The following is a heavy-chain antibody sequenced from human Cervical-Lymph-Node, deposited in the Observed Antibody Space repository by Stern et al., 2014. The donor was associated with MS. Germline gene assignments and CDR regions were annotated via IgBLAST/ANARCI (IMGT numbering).Heavy chain of an antibody. D-gene: IGHD3-3*01. V-gene: IGHV3-48*01. CDR2: ISRSSATT. CDR1: GFTFSSHS. CDR3: ARGITIFGVVTQLDV. Sequence: VQLVQSGGRFVQPGGSLRLSCAASGFTFSSHSMNWVRQAPGKGLEWVSYISRSSATTHYADSVKGRFTISRDNAKNSLYLQMNSLRAEDTAVYYCARGITIFGVVTQLDVWGQGTTVTVSS. J-gene: IGHJ6*02.